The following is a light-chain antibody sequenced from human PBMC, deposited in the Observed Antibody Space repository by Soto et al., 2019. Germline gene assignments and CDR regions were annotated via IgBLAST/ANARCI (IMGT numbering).Light chain of an antibody. J-gene: IGKJ4*01. Sequence: EIVLTQSPGTLSLSPGERATLSCRASQSVSSNSLAWYQQKPGQAPRLLIYGASTRATGIPDRFSGSGSGTDFTLTITSLQAEDFATYYCQQLRMYPSTFGGGTKVDIK. CDR3: QQLRMYPST. V-gene: IGKV3-20*01. CDR1: QSVSSNS. CDR2: GAS.